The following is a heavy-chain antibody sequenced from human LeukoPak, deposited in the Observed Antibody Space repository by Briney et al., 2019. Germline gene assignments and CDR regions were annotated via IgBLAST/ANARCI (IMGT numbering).Heavy chain of an antibody. D-gene: IGHD3-22*01. V-gene: IGHV3-23*01. CDR1: GFTFSSYA. CDR3: AKAMIVVVTIDY. CDR2: ISGSGGRT. J-gene: IGHJ4*02. Sequence: GGSLRLSCAASGFTFSSYAMSWVRQAPGKGLEWVSAISGSGGRTYYADSVKGRFTISRDNSKNTLYLQMNSLRAEDTAVYYCAKAMIVVVTIDYWGQGTLVTVSS.